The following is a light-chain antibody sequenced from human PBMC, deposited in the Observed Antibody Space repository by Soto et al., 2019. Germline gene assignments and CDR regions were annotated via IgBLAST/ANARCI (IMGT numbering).Light chain of an antibody. V-gene: IGLV2-14*01. CDR3: AAWDDSLSGWG. CDR1: SSDVGGYNY. CDR2: EVT. J-gene: IGLJ3*02. Sequence: QSALTQPASVSGSPGQSITISCTGTSSDVGGYNYVSWYQQHPGKAPKLVIYEVTKRPSGVSNRFSGSKSGNTASLTISGLQAEDEADYHCAAWDDSLSGWGFGGGTKLTVL.